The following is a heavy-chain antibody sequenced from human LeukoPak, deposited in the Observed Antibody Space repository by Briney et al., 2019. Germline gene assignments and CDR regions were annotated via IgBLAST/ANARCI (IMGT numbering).Heavy chain of an antibody. CDR1: GFTFSSHW. V-gene: IGHV3-74*01. CDR3: TSDTVDTSLGIAY. J-gene: IGHJ4*02. CDR2: ISRDGRST. Sequence: PGGSLRLSRAASGFTFSSHWMHWVRQVPGEGLVWVSRISRDGRSTAYADSVKGRFTISRDNAKNTLYLQMNSLRAEDTAVYYCTSDTVDTSLGIAYWGLGTLVTVSS. D-gene: IGHD5-18*01.